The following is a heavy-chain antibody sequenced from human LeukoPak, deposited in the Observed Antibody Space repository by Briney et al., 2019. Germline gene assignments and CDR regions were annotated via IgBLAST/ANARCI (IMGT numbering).Heavy chain of an antibody. Sequence: GGSLRLSCAASGFTFSSYGMRWVRQAPGKGLEWVAVIWYDGSNKNYADSVKGRFTISRDNSKNTLYLQMNSLRAEDAAVYYCARDRGSWSQYGMDVWGQGTTVTVSS. CDR1: GFTFSSYG. CDR2: IWYDGSNK. J-gene: IGHJ6*02. D-gene: IGHD6-13*01. V-gene: IGHV3-33*01. CDR3: ARDRGSWSQYGMDV.